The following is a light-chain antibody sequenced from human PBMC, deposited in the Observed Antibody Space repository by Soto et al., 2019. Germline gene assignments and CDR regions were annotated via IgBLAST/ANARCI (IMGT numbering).Light chain of an antibody. Sequence: QSVLTQPPSVSGAPGQRVTISCTGSSSNIGAGYDVHWYQQLPGTAPKLLIYRNNQRPSGVPDRFSGSKSGTSASLAISGLRSEDEADYYCAAWDDSLSGHYVFGTGTKLTVL. CDR1: SSNIGAGYD. J-gene: IGLJ1*01. CDR2: RNN. CDR3: AAWDDSLSGHYV. V-gene: IGLV1-47*01.